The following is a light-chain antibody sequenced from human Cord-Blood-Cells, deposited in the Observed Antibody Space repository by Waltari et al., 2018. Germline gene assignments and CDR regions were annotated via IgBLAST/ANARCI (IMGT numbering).Light chain of an antibody. Sequence: TQSPLSLPVTPGEPASLPCRSSQSLLHSNGYNYLDWYLQKPGQSPQLLIYLGSNRASGVPDRFSGSGSGTDFTLKISRVEAEDVGVYYCMQALQTPYTFGQGTKLEIK. CDR1: QSLLHSNGYNY. CDR2: LGS. J-gene: IGKJ2*01. CDR3: MQALQTPYT. V-gene: IGKV2-28*01.